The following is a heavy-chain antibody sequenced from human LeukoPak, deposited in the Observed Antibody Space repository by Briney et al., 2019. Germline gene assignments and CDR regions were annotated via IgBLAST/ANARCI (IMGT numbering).Heavy chain of an antibody. J-gene: IGHJ4*02. CDR3: ARGTMVRGVIIPDFDY. Sequence: SETLSLTCAVSGYSISSGYYWGWIRQPPGRGLEWIGSLYHSGSTYYNPSLKSRVTISVDTSKNQFSLKLSSVTAADTAVYYCARGTMVRGVIIPDFDYWGQGTLVTVSS. CDR2: LYHSGST. D-gene: IGHD3-10*01. CDR1: GYSISSGYY. V-gene: IGHV4-38-2*01.